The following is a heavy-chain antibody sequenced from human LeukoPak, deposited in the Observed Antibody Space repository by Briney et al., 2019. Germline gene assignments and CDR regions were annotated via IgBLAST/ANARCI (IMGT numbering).Heavy chain of an antibody. CDR3: ARGRGITMVRGPKGWFDP. Sequence: ASVKVSCKASGYTFTSYDINWVRQATGQGLEWMGWMNPNSGKTGYAQKFQGRVTMTRNTSISTAYMELSSLRSEDTAVYYCARGRGITMVRGPKGWFDPWGQGTLVTVSS. CDR2: MNPNSGKT. CDR1: GYTFTSYD. J-gene: IGHJ5*02. V-gene: IGHV1-8*01. D-gene: IGHD3-10*01.